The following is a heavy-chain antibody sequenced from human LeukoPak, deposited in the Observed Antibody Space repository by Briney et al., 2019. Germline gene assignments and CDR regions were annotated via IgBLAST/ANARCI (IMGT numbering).Heavy chain of an antibody. Sequence: SETLSLTCTVSVGSISSYYWRWIRQPPGKGLEWIGYIYYSGSTNYNPSLKSRVTISVDTSKNQFSLKLSSVTAADTGVYYCASRASRGSDYFDFWGRGTLVTVSS. J-gene: IGHJ4*02. CDR1: VGSISSYY. V-gene: IGHV4-59*01. CDR2: IYYSGST. CDR3: ASRASRGSDYFDF. D-gene: IGHD1-26*01.